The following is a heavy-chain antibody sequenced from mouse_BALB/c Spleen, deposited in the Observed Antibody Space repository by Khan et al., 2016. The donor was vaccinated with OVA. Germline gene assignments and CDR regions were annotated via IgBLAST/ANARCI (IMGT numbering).Heavy chain of an antibody. CDR1: RYSITSDYA. J-gene: IGHJ2*01. D-gene: IGHD1-1*01. CDR3: ARSVTITTVVATDFDY. Sequence: EVQLVESGPGLVKPSQSLSLTCTVTRYSITSDYAWNWIRQFPGNKLEWMGYISYSGRTSYNPSLKSRISITRDTSKNQFFLQLNSVTTEDTATYYCARSVTITTVVATDFDYWGQGTTLTVSS. CDR2: ISYSGRT. V-gene: IGHV3-2*02.